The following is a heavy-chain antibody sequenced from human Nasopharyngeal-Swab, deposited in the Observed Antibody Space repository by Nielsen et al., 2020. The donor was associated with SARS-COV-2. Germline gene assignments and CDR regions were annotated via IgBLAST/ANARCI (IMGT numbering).Heavy chain of an antibody. CDR2: ISSSGSYT. V-gene: IGHV3-11*06. CDR3: ARAEEVVVISPYAFDI. D-gene: IGHD3-22*01. Sequence: GESLKISCAASGFTFSDYYMSWIRQAPGKGLEWVSYISSSGSYTNYADSVKGRFTISRDNAKNSLYLQMNSLRAEDTAVYYCARAEEVVVISPYAFDIWGQGTMVTVSS. J-gene: IGHJ3*02. CDR1: GFTFSDYY.